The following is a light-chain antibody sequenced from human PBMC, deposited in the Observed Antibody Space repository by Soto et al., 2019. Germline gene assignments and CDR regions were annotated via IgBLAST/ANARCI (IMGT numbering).Light chain of an antibody. Sequence: QLTQSPSSLSASVGDRVTITCRASQTISTYLNWYQQKPGKAPKLLIYHASTLESGVPSRFSGSGSGTEFTLTISSLQPDDFATYYCQQYNSYSFGQGTKVDIK. CDR2: HAS. J-gene: IGKJ1*01. V-gene: IGKV1-5*01. CDR3: QQYNSYS. CDR1: QTISTY.